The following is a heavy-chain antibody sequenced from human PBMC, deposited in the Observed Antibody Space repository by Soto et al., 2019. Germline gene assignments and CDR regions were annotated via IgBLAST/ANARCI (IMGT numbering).Heavy chain of an antibody. CDR3: NRGKEYYYYLYMDV. V-gene: IGHV3-73*01. Sequence: EVQLVESGGGLVQPGGSLKLSCAASGFTFSGSAMHWVRQASGKGLEWVGRIRSKANSYATAYAASVKGRFTISRDESKNTAYLQMNRLKTEDTAVYYCNRGKEYYYYLYMDVWGKGTTVTVSS. CDR1: GFTFSGSA. CDR2: IRSKANSYAT. J-gene: IGHJ6*03. D-gene: IGHD3-10*01.